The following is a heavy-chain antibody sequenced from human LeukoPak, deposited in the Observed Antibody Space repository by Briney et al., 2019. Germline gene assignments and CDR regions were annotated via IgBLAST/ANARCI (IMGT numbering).Heavy chain of an antibody. V-gene: IGHV4-59*01. J-gene: IGHJ4*02. CDR1: GGSMGDYY. CDR2: IYYSGNT. CDR3: ARVDLRGYFFDY. D-gene: IGHD2-15*01. Sequence: PSETLSLTCTVSGGSMGDYYWNWIRQPPGKGLEWIGYIYYSGNTNYNPSLKSRVTISLDTSENQFSLKLSSVTAADTAVYYCARVDLRGYFFDYWGQGKLVTVSS.